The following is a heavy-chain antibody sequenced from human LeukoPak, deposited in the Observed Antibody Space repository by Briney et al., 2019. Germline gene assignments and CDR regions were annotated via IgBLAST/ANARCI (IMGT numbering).Heavy chain of an antibody. D-gene: IGHD6-13*01. V-gene: IGHV3-48*03. CDR2: ISSSGSTI. Sequence: GGSLRLSCAASGFTFSSYEMNWVRQAPGKGLEWVSYISSSGSTIYYADSAKGRFTTSRDNAKNSLYLQMNSLRAEDTAVYYCARGVYSSSWYYFDYWGQGTLVTVSS. CDR3: ARGVYSSSWYYFDY. CDR1: GFTFSSYE. J-gene: IGHJ4*02.